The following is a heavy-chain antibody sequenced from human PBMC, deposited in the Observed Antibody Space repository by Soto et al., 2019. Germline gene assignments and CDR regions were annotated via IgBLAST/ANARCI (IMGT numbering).Heavy chain of an antibody. CDR1: GGSISSGGYS. CDR3: ARALYSGYDSGGGWYFDL. V-gene: IGHV4-30-2*01. D-gene: IGHD5-12*01. CDR2: IYHSGST. Sequence: QLQLQESGSGLVKPSQTLSLTCAVSGGSISSGGYSWSWIRQPPGKGLEWIGYIYHSGSTYYNPSLKSRVTISVDRSKNQFSLKLSSVTAADTAVYYCARALYSGYDSGGGWYFDLWGRGTLVTVSS. J-gene: IGHJ2*01.